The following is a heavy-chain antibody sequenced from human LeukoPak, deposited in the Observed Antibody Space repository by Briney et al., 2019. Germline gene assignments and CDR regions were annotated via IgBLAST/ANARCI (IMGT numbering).Heavy chain of an antibody. D-gene: IGHD2-2*01. CDR3: ARVPAALYYYYYMDV. J-gene: IGHJ6*03. V-gene: IGHV1-18*01. Sequence: ASVKVSCKASGYTFTSYGISWVRQGPGPGLEWMGLISAYNGNTNYAQKLQGRVTMTTDTSTSTAYMELRSLSSDDTAVYYCARVPAALYYYYYMDVWGKGTTVTVSS. CDR1: GYTFTSYG. CDR2: ISAYNGNT.